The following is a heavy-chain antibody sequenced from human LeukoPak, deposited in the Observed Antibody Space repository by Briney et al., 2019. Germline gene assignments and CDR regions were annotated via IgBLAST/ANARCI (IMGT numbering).Heavy chain of an antibody. V-gene: IGHV1-69*01. J-gene: IGHJ4*02. Sequence: SVKVSRKASGGTFSSYAISWVRQAPGQGLEWMGGIIPIFGTANYAQKFQGRVTITADESTSTAYMELSSLRSEDTAVYYCASRLRFLEWLPFYDYWGQGTLVTVSS. CDR1: GGTFSSYA. D-gene: IGHD3-3*01. CDR3: ASRLRFLEWLPFYDY. CDR2: IIPIFGTA.